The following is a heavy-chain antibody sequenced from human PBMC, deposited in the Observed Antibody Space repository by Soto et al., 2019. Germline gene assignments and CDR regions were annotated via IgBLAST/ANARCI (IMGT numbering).Heavy chain of an antibody. V-gene: IGHV4-59*01. CDR1: GGSITSYF. J-gene: IGHJ4*02. Sequence: SETLSLTSNVSGGSITSYFWSWIRQSPGKGLEWIGHIYYSGSTSYSPSLKSRVSISVDTSKNQFSLEVHSVTATDTAVYYCARAGTNMVQFDYWGQGTLVTVSS. CDR3: ARAGTNMVQFDY. CDR2: IYYSGST. D-gene: IGHD3-10*01.